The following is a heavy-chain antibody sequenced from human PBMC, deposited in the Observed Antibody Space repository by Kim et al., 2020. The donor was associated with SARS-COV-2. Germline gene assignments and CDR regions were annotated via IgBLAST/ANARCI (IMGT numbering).Heavy chain of an antibody. V-gene: IGHV3-23*01. CDR3: AKGSWNWNYQSEGWCYFDY. CDR1: GFTFSNYA. J-gene: IGHJ4*02. D-gene: IGHD1-7*01. CDR2: ISGGGGST. Sequence: GGSLRLSCAASGFTFSNYAVSWVRQAPGKGLEWVSAISGGGGSTYYADSVKGRFTISRDNSKNTLYLQMNSLRAEDTAVYYCAKGSWNWNYQSEGWCYFDYWGQGTLVTVSS.